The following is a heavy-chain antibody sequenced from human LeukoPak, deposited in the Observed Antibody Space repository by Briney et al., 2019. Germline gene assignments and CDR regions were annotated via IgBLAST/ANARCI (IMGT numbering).Heavy chain of an antibody. V-gene: IGHV5-51*01. J-gene: IGHJ4*02. CDR2: IYPGDSDT. Sequence: GESLKISCKGSGYSFTSYWIGWVRQMPGKGLEWMGIIYPGDSDTRYSPSFQGQVTISADKSISTAYLQWSSLKASDTAMYYCARGRGTPYSSSWYPDYWGQGTLVTVSS. CDR1: GYSFTSYW. D-gene: IGHD6-13*01. CDR3: ARGRGTPYSSSWYPDY.